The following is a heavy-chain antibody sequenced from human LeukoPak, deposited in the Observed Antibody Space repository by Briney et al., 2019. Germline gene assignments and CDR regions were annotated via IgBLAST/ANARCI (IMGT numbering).Heavy chain of an antibody. CDR2: IYYSGST. CDR3: ARCSGSYYGYYYYYMDV. J-gene: IGHJ6*03. CDR1: GGSISGSSYY. V-gene: IGHV4-39*07. Sequence: PSETLSLTCTVSGGSISGSSYYWGWIRQPPGKGLEWIGSIYYSGSTYYNPSLKSRVTISVDTSKNQFSLKLSSVTAADTAVYYCARCSGSYYGYYYYYMDVWGKGTTVTVSS. D-gene: IGHD1-26*01.